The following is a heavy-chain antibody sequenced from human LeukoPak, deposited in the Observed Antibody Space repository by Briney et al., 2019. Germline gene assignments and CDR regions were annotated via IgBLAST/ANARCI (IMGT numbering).Heavy chain of an antibody. V-gene: IGHV3-30*02. Sequence: GGSLRLSCAASGFTFSSCGMHWVRQAPGKGLEWVAFIRYDGSNKYYADSVKGRFTISRDNSKNTLYLQMNSLRAEDTAVYYCAKDRRITMAGTVDYFDYWGQGTLVTVSS. CDR1: GFTFSSCG. J-gene: IGHJ4*02. D-gene: IGHD6-19*01. CDR2: IRYDGSNK. CDR3: AKDRRITMAGTVDYFDY.